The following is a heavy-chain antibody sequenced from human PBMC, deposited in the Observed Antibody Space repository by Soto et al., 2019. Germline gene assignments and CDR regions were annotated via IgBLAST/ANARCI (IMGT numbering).Heavy chain of an antibody. CDR2: INPNTGAT. V-gene: IGHV1-2*04. D-gene: IGHD6-13*01. Sequence: ASVKVSCTACGYPFTGYYMHWLRQAPGKGLHWVGWINPNTGATNYAQKIQGWVTMTRDTSISTAYMELSRRRSADTAVYYCASGQPGIEVIAAADQNWFDPWGQGTLVTVSA. CDR1: GYPFTGYY. J-gene: IGHJ5*02. CDR3: ASGQPGIEVIAAADQNWFDP.